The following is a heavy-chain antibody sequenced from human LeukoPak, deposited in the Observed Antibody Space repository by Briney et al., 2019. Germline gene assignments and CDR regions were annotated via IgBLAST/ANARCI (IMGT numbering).Heavy chain of an antibody. Sequence: PSETLSLTCTVSDGSISSYYWSWIRQPAGKGLEWIGRIYSSGSTNYNPSLKSRVTMSVDASKNQFSLKLSSVTAADTAVYYCVREEGGYDYGYFYMDVWGKGTTVTVSS. D-gene: IGHD5-18*01. CDR2: IYSSGST. CDR3: VREEGGYDYGYFYMDV. V-gene: IGHV4-4*07. J-gene: IGHJ6*03. CDR1: DGSISSYY.